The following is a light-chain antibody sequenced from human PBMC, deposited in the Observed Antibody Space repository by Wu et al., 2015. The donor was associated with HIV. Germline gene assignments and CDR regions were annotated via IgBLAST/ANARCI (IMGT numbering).Light chain of an antibody. J-gene: IGKJ1*01. V-gene: IGKV1-8*01. CDR3: QQYYSLPT. Sequence: AIRITQSPSSLSASTGDRVTITCRASQGISSYLAWYQQKPGKAPKLLIYAASTLQSGVPSRFSGSGSGTDFTLTISCLQSEDFATYYCQQYYSLPTFGQGTKVEIK. CDR2: AAS. CDR1: QGISSY.